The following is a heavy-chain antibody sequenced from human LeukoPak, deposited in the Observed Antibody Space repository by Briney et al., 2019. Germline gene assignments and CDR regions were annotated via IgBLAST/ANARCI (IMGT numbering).Heavy chain of an antibody. CDR3: ARDLAIGSSGYFS. Sequence: PSETLSLTCTVSGGSISSYYWSWIRQPPGKGLEWIGYIYYSGSTNYNPSLKSRVTISVDTSKNQFSLKLSSVTAADTAVYYCARDLAIGSSGYFSWGQGTLVTVSS. CDR1: GGSISSYY. CDR2: IYYSGST. D-gene: IGHD3-22*01. V-gene: IGHV4-59*12. J-gene: IGHJ4*02.